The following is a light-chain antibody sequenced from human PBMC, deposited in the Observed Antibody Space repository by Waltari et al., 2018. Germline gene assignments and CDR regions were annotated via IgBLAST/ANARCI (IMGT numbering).Light chain of an antibody. J-gene: IGKJ1*01. CDR1: QLISRA. V-gene: IGKV3-20*01. Sequence: EIMLTQSPGTLSLSPGERATLSCRASQLISRALAWYQQKLGQAPRLLIYDVSTRASGIPDRFSGSGSGTDFSLTISRLEPEDFAVYYCQHYVRLPVTFGQGTKWEFK. CDR2: DVS. CDR3: QHYVRLPVT.